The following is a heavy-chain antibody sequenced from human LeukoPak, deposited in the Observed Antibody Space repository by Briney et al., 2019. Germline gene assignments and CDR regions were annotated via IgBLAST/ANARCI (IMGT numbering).Heavy chain of an antibody. Sequence: GASAKVSCKASGGTFSSYAISWVRQAPGQGLEWMGRIIPILGIANYAQKFQGRVTITADKSTSTAYMELSSLRSEDTAVYYCAIGYCSGGSCWFMVSAFDIWGQGTMVTVSS. D-gene: IGHD2-15*01. CDR3: AIGYCSGGSCWFMVSAFDI. CDR2: IIPILGIA. J-gene: IGHJ3*02. V-gene: IGHV1-69*04. CDR1: GGTFSSYA.